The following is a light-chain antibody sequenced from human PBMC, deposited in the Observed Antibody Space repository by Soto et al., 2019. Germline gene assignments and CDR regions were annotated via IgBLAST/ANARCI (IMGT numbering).Light chain of an antibody. Sequence: DIQMTQSPSTLSASVGDRVAITCRASQSINNWLAWNQLKPGKAPKLLIYDASTLESGVPSRFSGSGSGTEFTLTISSLQPDDFATYYCQQYASYSPTFGQGTKVGIK. CDR2: DAS. CDR3: QQYASYSPT. J-gene: IGKJ1*01. CDR1: QSINNW. V-gene: IGKV1-5*01.